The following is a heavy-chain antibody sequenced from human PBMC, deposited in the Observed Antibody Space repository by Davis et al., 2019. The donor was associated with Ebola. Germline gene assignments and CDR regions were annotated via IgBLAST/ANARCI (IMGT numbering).Heavy chain of an antibody. CDR1: GFTFSSYW. CDR3: AKDVLYSSGWYNYYMDV. J-gene: IGHJ6*03. CDR2: IKQDGSEK. D-gene: IGHD6-19*01. Sequence: GESLKTPCAASGFTFSSYWISWVRQAPGKGLEWVANIKQDGSEKYYVDSVKGRFTISRDNAKNSLYLQMNSLRAEDTAVYYCAKDVLYSSGWYNYYMDVWGKGTTVTVSS. V-gene: IGHV3-7*01.